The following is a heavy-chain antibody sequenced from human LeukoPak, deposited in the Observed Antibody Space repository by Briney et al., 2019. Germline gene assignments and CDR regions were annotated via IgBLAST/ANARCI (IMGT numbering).Heavy chain of an antibody. J-gene: IGHJ4*02. CDR2: ISGSGPYT. V-gene: IGHV3-23*01. D-gene: IGHD2-2*03. Sequence: GGSLRLSCAASGFTFSSYAMSWVRQAPGKGLEWVSGISGSGPYTFYPDSVKGRFTISRDSSKNTLYLQMNSLRAEDTALYYCAKHGYCSGISCFFDFWGQGTLVTVSS. CDR3: AKHGYCSGISCFFDF. CDR1: GFTFSSYA.